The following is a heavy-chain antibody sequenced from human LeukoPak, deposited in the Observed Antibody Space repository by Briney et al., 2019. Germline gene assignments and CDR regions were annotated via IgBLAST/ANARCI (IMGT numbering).Heavy chain of an antibody. Sequence: GASVKVSCKASGYTFTSYGISWVRHAPGQGLEWMGWISAYNGNTNYAQKLQGRVTMTTDTSTSTAYMELRSLRSDDTAVYYCAKDPNGDYVGAFDFWGQGTMVSVSS. CDR1: GYTFTSYG. D-gene: IGHD4-17*01. CDR3: AKDPNGDYVGAFDF. J-gene: IGHJ3*01. V-gene: IGHV1-18*01. CDR2: ISAYNGNT.